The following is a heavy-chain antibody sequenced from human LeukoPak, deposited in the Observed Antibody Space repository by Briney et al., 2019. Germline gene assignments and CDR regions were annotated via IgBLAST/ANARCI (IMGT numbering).Heavy chain of an antibody. D-gene: IGHD2-2*01. CDR3: ARDRICSSTSCYDRVWT. Sequence: GGSLRLSCAASGFTFSSYSMNWVRQAPGKELEWVSSITSSSSYIYYADSVKDRFTISRDNAKNSLYLQMNSLRDEDTAVYYCARDRICSSTSCYDRVWTWGQGTLVTVSS. J-gene: IGHJ5*02. V-gene: IGHV3-21*01. CDR2: ITSSSSYI. CDR1: GFTFSSYS.